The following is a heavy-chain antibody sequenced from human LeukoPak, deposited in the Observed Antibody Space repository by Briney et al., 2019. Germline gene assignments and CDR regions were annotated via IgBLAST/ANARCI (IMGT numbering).Heavy chain of an antibody. D-gene: IGHD3-3*01. J-gene: IGHJ3*02. CDR3: ARGRTIFGVVTIPDAFDI. CDR2: IIPIFCPA. Sequence: SVTVSRKSSGGTFRSYAISWVRQAPGQGLDWMGGIIPIFCPANYAQQSQGRVRITANEPTSTAYMELSSLRSEDTAVYYCARGRTIFGVVTIPDAFDIWGQGTMVTVSS. CDR1: GGTFRSYA. V-gene: IGHV1-69*13.